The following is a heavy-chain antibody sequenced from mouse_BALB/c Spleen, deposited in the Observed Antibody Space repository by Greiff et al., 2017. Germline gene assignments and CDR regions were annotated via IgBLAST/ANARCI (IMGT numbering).Heavy chain of an antibody. J-gene: IGHJ3*01. CDR1: GFTFSSYG. D-gene: IGHD3-2*02. V-gene: IGHV5-6*02. CDR2: ISSGGSYT. Sequence: EVKLEESGGDLVKPGGSLKLSCAASGFTFSSYGMSWVRQTPDKRLEWVATISSGGSYTYYPDSVKGRFTISRDNAKNTLYLQMSSLKSEDTAMYYCARHQDCDGAWFAYWGQGTLVTVSA. CDR3: ARHQDCDGAWFAY.